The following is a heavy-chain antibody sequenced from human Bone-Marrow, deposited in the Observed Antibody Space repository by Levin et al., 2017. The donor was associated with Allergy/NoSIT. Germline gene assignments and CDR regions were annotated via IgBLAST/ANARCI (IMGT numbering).Heavy chain of an antibody. CDR2: INTNTGNP. V-gene: IGHV7-4-1*02. J-gene: IGHJ4*02. CDR3: ARGRGRWDYCSSTSCWSAGDY. D-gene: IGHD2-2*01. CDR1: GYTFTSYA. Sequence: GESLKISCKASGYTFTSYAMNWVRQAPGQGLEWMGWINTNTGNPTYAQGFTGRFVFSLDTSVSTAYLQISSLKAEDTAVYYCARGRGRWDYCSSTSCWSAGDYWGQGTLVTVSS.